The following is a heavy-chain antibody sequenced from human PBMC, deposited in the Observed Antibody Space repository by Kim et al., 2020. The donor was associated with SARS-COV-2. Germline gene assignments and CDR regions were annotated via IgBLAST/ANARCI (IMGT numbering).Heavy chain of an antibody. CDR2: ISSSSSTI. J-gene: IGHJ4*02. V-gene: IGHV3-48*04. CDR1: GFTFSSYS. Sequence: GGSLRLSCAASGFTFSSYSMNWVRQAPGKGLEWVSYISSSSSTIYYADSVKGRFTISRDNAKNSLYLQMNSLRAEDTAVYYCARDRSEEDDYWGQGTLVTVSS. CDR3: ARDRSEEDDY.